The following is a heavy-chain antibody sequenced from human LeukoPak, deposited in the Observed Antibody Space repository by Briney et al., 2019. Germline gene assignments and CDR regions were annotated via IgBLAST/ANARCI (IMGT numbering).Heavy chain of an antibody. V-gene: IGHV1-18*01. CDR2: ISAYNGNT. D-gene: IGHD2-2*01. CDR1: GYRFTSYG. CDR3: ARDPDCSSTRCSESPFDY. Sequence: ASVKVSCKASGYRFTSYGISWVRQAPGQGLEWMAWISAYNGNTNYAQTFQGRVIVTTDTSTSTAYMELRSLRSDDTAVYYCARDPDCSSTRCSESPFDYWGEGTLVTVSS. J-gene: IGHJ4*02.